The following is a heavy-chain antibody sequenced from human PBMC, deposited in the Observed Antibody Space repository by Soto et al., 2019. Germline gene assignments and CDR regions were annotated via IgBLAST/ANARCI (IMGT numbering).Heavy chain of an antibody. CDR1: GFTFNTFS. CDR3: ASLAD. Sequence: QVQLVESGGGVVQPGRSLRLSCAASGFTFNTFSMHWVRQTPGKGLEWVAIISYDGTNKYYADSVKGRFTISRDNSKNTLYLQMNSLRPEDTAVYYCASLADWGQGTLVTVSS. D-gene: IGHD3-16*01. CDR2: ISYDGTNK. V-gene: IGHV3-30-3*01. J-gene: IGHJ4*02.